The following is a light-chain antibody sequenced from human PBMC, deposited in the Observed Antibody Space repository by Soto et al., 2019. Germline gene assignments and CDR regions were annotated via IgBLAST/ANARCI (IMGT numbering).Light chain of an antibody. V-gene: IGKV1-39*01. CDR1: QSMSNF. Sequence: DIQMTQSPSSLSASVGDRVTITCRASQSMSNFLTWYQQKPGKAPKLLIYAASSLQSGVPSTFSGSGSGTDFTLTISSLQPADFATDDCQQSFSTPRTFGQGTKVEIK. J-gene: IGKJ1*01. CDR3: QQSFSTPRT. CDR2: AAS.